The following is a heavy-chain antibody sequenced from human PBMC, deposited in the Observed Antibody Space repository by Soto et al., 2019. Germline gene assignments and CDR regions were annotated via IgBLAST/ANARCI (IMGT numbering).Heavy chain of an antibody. Sequence: SQTLSLTCAISGDSVSSNTAAWNWIRSSPSRGLEWLGRTYYRSNWRHDYAVSVKSRITVNPDTSKNHFSLQLNSVTPDDTAVYYCARGVAGSGFNLWGQGTLVTVSS. CDR3: ARGVAGSGFNL. V-gene: IGHV6-1*01. CDR2: TYYRSNWRH. CDR1: GDSVSSNTAA. J-gene: IGHJ5*02. D-gene: IGHD6-19*01.